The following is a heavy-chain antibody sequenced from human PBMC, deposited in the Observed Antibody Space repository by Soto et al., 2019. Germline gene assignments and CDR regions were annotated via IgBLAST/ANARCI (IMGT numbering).Heavy chain of an antibody. CDR2: IKPDGSQK. CDR3: VSPPDFGGYTILTR. J-gene: IGHJ4*02. CDR1: GFTFSRYW. D-gene: IGHD3-9*01. V-gene: IGHV3-7*05. Sequence: EAQLVESEGGLVQPGGSLRLSCAASGFTFSRYWMTWVRQAPGKGLEWVANIKPDGSQKYYVDSVRGRFTISRDNAKNSLYLEMNSLRAEDTAVYYCVSPPDFGGYTILTRWVQGTLVTVSS.